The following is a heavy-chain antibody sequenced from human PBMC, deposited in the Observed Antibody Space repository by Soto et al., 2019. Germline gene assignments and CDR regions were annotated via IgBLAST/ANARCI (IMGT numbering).Heavy chain of an antibody. CDR2: ISAYNGNT. CDR3: ARDRAYDSSGYFGSVFDY. CDR1: GYTFTSYG. Sequence: EASVKVSCKASGYTFTSYGISWVRQAPGQGLEWMGWISAYNGNTNYAQKLQGRVTMTTDTSTSTAYMELRSLRSDDTAVYYCARDRAYDSSGYFGSVFDYWGQGTLVTVSS. D-gene: IGHD3-22*01. V-gene: IGHV1-18*01. J-gene: IGHJ4*02.